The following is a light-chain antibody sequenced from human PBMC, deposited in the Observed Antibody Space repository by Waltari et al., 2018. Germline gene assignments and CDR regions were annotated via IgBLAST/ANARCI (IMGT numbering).Light chain of an antibody. CDR1: SSDVVSSDY. V-gene: IGLV2-8*01. Sequence: QSALTQPPSASGSPGQPVTISCPGTSSDVVSSDYVSWYQNHPGQAPKLLIYHVTKRPSGVPDRFSGSKSGNTASLTVSGLQAEDEADYYCSSNAGINNFVFGGGTKLTVL. J-gene: IGLJ2*01. CDR2: HVT. CDR3: SSNAGINNFV.